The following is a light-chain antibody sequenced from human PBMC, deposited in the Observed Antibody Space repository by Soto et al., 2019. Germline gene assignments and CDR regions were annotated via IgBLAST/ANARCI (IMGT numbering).Light chain of an antibody. Sequence: QLVLTQSSSASASLGSSVKLTCTLSSGHSSYIIAWHQQQPGKAPRYLMKLEGSGSYNKGSGVPDRFSGSSSGVARYLTIYNLQFEDESDYYCETWDSNTHPVFGGGTKLTVL. CDR1: SGHSSYI. V-gene: IGLV4-60*02. CDR2: LEGSGSY. CDR3: ETWDSNTHPV. J-gene: IGLJ3*02.